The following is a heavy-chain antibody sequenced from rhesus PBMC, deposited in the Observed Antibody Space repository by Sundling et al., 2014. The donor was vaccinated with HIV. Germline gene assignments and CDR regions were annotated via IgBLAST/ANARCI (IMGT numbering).Heavy chain of an antibody. D-gene: IGHD6-37*01. CDR2: ISDNGRNA. CDR1: GDSINSNY. J-gene: IGHJ4*01. Sequence: QVQLQESRPGLVRPSETLSLTCAVSGDSINSNYWNWIRQPPGKELEWIGHISDNGRNAAYNPSLKSRVSISMDTSNNQFSLKLTSVTAADTAVYYCARAPGWLPFDSWGQGVLVTVSS. CDR3: ARAPGWLPFDS. V-gene: IGHV4-173*01.